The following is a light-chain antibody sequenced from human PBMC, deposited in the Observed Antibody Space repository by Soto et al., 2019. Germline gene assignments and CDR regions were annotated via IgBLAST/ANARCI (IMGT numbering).Light chain of an antibody. J-gene: IGKJ1*01. Sequence: DIQLTQSPSSLSASVGDTVSITCRATERIGSNLCWYQQTPGKAPALLIYTTSSLESGVPSRFSGSGSGTDFTLTISSLQPEDFATYFCQQSYSRPRTFGQGTKVDIK. CDR1: ERIGSN. CDR3: QQSYSRPRT. V-gene: IGKV1-39*01. CDR2: TTS.